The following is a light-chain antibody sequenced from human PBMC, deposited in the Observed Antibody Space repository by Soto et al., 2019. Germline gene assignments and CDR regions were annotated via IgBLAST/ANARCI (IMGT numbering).Light chain of an antibody. CDR1: QGISSY. CDR2: AAS. J-gene: IGKJ1*01. V-gene: IGKV1-6*01. CDR3: LQDHDDSWT. Sequence: AIPFTPSPSPLSASVGDRVTIPCRASQGISSYLAWYQQKPGKAPTLLIYAASNLQSGVPSRFRGSRSGTEFTLTVSSLQPEDFATYYCLQDHDDSWTFGQGTKVDIK.